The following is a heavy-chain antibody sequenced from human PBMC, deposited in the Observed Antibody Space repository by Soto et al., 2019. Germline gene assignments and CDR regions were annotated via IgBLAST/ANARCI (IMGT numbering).Heavy chain of an antibody. D-gene: IGHD6-25*01. J-gene: IGHJ2*01. CDR2: ISGSGGST. CDR3: AKDRGGGYFSSGYGPIFDL. Sequence: EVQLLESGGGLVQHGGSLRLSCAASGFTFSSYAMSWVRQAPGKGLEWVSAISGSGGSTYYAHSVKGRFTISRDNSKNTLYLQMNSLRAEDTAVYYCAKDRGGGYFSSGYGPIFDLWGRGTLVTVSS. CDR1: GFTFSSYA. V-gene: IGHV3-23*01.